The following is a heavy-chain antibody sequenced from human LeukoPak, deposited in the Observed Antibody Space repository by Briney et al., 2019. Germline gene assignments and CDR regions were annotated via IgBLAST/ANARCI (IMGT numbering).Heavy chain of an antibody. J-gene: IGHJ4*02. CDR2: MYTSGST. CDR3: ARDPYGSGITD. CDR1: GGSISIGTYY. V-gene: IGHV4-61*02. D-gene: IGHD3-10*01. Sequence: PSQTLSLTCTVSGGSISIGTYYWSWIRQPAGKGLEWIGRMYTSGSTNYNPSLKSRVTISLDTSKNHFSLKLSSVTAADTAVYYCARDPYGSGITDWGQGTLVTVSS.